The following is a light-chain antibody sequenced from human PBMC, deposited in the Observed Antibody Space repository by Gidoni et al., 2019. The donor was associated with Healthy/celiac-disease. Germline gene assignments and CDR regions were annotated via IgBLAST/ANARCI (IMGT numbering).Light chain of an antibody. CDR3: SSYTSSSTLV. J-gene: IGLJ2*01. V-gene: IGLV2-14*01. CDR2: DVS. Sequence: QSALTPPASVSGSPGQSITISCTGTSSDVGGHNYVSWYQQHPGKAPKLLTYDVSNRPSGLSNRFSGSKSGNTASLTISGLQAEDEADYYCSSYTSSSTLVFGGGTKLTVL. CDR1: SSDVGGHNY.